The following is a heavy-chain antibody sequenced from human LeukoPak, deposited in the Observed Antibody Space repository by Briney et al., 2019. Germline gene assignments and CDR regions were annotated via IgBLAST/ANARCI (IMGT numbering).Heavy chain of an antibody. J-gene: IGHJ4*02. CDR2: ISGSGGST. D-gene: IGHD3-22*01. CDR1: GFTFSSYS. V-gene: IGHV3-23*01. CDR3: AKAGVPYYYDSSGYFDY. Sequence: GGSLRLSCAASGFTFSSYSMNWVRQAPGKGLEWVSAISGSGGSTYYADSVKGRFTISRDTSKNTLYLQMSSLRAEDTAVYYCAKAGVPYYYDSSGYFDYWGQGTLVTVSS.